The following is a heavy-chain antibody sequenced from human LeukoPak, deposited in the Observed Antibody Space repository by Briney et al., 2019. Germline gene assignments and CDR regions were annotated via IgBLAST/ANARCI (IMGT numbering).Heavy chain of an antibody. CDR3: ARAGYTYYYDSSGYLAFEI. D-gene: IGHD3-22*01. CDR1: GYTLTGYY. Sequence: GASVKVSCKASGYTLTGYYMHWVRQAPGQGLEGMGRINSNSGGTNYAQKFQGRVTMTRDTSISTAYMELSRLRSDDTAVYYCARAGYTYYYDSSGYLAFEICGQGTMVTVS. CDR2: INSNSGGT. V-gene: IGHV1-2*06. J-gene: IGHJ3*02.